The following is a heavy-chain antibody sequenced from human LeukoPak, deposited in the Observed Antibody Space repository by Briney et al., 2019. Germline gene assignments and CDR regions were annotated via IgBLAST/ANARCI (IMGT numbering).Heavy chain of an antibody. V-gene: IGHV4-61*02. J-gene: IGHJ3*02. D-gene: IGHD2-21*01. CDR3: ASTHIHGGAFDI. CDR2: IYSSGST. CDR1: GGSLSSGLYY. Sequence: SETLSLTCTVSGGSLSSGLYYGSWIRQPAGKGLEWIGRIYSSGSTNFNPSLKSRVSLSVDTSKNQFSLNLSAVTAADTAVYYCASTHIHGGAFDIWGQGTVVTVSS.